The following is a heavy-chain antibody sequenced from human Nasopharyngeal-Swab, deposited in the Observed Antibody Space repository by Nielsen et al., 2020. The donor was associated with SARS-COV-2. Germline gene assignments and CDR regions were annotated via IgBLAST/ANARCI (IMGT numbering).Heavy chain of an antibody. CDR2: FDPEDGKT. J-gene: IGHJ4*02. CDR1: GYTLSEFS. CDR3: ARSVGLLWFGEADF. D-gene: IGHD3-10*01. Sequence: ASVKVSCKVSGYTLSEFSMHWVRQAPGKGLEWMGGFDPEDGKTIYAQNFQGRVTMTTDTSTNTAYMELRSLRSDDTAVYYCARSVGLLWFGEADFWGQGTLVTVSS. V-gene: IGHV1-24*01.